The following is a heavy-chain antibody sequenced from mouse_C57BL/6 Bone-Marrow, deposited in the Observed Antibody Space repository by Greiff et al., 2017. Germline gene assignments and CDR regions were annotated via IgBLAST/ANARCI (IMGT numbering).Heavy chain of an antibody. D-gene: IGHD2-4*01. V-gene: IGHV1-55*01. CDR2: IYPGSGST. Sequence: QVKLQQSGAELVKPGASVKMSCEASGYTFTSYWITWVKQTPGQGLEWIGDIYPGSGSTNYNEKFKSKATLTVDTSSSTAYMQLSSLTSEDSAVYYCARYDYDRGYYARDYCGHGTSAPAAS. CDR3: ARYDYDRGYYARDY. CDR1: GYTFTSYW. J-gene: IGHJ4*01.